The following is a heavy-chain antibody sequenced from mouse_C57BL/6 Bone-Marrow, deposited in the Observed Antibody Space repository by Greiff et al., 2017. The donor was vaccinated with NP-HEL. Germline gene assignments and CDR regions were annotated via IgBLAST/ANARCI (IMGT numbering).Heavy chain of an antibody. J-gene: IGHJ3*01. Sequence: QVQLQQPGAELVKPGASVKMSYKASGYTFTSYWITWVKQRPGQGLEWIGDIYPGSGSTNYNEKFKSKATLTVDTSSSTAYMQLSSLTSEDSAVYYCARGLDGYYERFAYWGQGTLVTVSA. D-gene: IGHD2-3*01. V-gene: IGHV1-55*01. CDR1: GYTFTSYW. CDR2: IYPGSGST. CDR3: ARGLDGYYERFAY.